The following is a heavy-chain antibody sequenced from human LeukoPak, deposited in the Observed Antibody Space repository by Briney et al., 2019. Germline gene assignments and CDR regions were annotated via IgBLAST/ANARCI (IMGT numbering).Heavy chain of an antibody. J-gene: IGHJ5*02. CDR1: HGSMVDHY. CDR3: ARGRDFWSNYFGFDP. CDR2: ISYSGST. Sequence: PSETLSLTCNVSHGSMVDHYWSWIRQSPGKGLEWLGYISYSGSTKSNPSLRGRGTMSLDRSKNQFSLNLGSVTAADTAVYYCARGRDFWSNYFGFDPWGQGALVTVSS. D-gene: IGHD3-3*01. V-gene: IGHV4-59*11.